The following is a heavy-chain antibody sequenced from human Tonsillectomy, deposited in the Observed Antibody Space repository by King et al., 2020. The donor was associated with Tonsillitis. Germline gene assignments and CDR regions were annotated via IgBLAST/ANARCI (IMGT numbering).Heavy chain of an antibody. CDR1: GYTFTGYY. D-gene: IGHD2-15*01. CDR2: INPNSGDT. Sequence: QLVQSGAEVKKPGASVKVSCKASGYTFTGYYIHWVRQAPGQGLEWMGWINPNSGDTNYAQKFQCRVTMTRDTSISTAYMELSSLRSDDTAVYYCARDAVVVTPTFLLNWFDPWGQGTLVTVSS. V-gene: IGHV1-2*02. J-gene: IGHJ5*02. CDR3: ARDAVVVTPTFLLNWFDP.